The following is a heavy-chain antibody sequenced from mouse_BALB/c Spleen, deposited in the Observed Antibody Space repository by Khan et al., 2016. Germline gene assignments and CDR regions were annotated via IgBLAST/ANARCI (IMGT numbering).Heavy chain of an antibody. V-gene: IGHV5-4*02. CDR3: ARDLNWYFDV. CDR2: ISDGGSYT. J-gene: IGHJ1*01. Sequence: ELVESGGGLVKPGGSLKLSCAASGFTFSDYYMYWVRQTPEKRLEWVATISDGGSYTYYPDSVKGRFTISRDNAKNNLYLQMSSLKSEDTAMYYGARDLNWYFDVWGAGTTVTVSS. CDR1: GFTFSDYY.